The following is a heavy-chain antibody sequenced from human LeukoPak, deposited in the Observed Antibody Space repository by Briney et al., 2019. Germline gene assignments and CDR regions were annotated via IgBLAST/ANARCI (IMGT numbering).Heavy chain of an antibody. Sequence: ASVKVSCKASGYTFTSYAMHWVRQAPGQRLEWMGWINAGNGNTKYSQKFQGRVTITRDTSASTAYMELSSLRSEDTAVYYCARVPVGSYGDPYFDYWGQGTLVTVSS. CDR1: GYTFTSYA. J-gene: IGHJ4*02. CDR3: ARVPVGSYGDPYFDY. CDR2: INAGNGNT. V-gene: IGHV1-3*01. D-gene: IGHD4-17*01.